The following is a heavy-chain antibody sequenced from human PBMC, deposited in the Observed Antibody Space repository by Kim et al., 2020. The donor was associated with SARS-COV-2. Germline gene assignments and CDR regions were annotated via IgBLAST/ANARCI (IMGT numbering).Heavy chain of an antibody. Sequence: SAKGRFTISRDNAKNSLYLQMNSLRAEDTAVYYCARADGRGYYGYTGDYWGQGTLVTVSS. D-gene: IGHD3-10*01. J-gene: IGHJ4*02. CDR3: ARADGRGYYGYTGDY. V-gene: IGHV3-11*05.